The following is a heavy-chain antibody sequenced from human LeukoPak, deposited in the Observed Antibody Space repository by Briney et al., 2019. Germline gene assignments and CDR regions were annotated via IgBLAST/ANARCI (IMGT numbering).Heavy chain of an antibody. CDR2: ISSNGGST. V-gene: IGHV3-64D*06. CDR3: VKDYCSAGSCYFFDY. J-gene: IGHJ4*02. CDR1: GFTFSNYA. Sequence: GGSLRLSCSASGFTFSNYAMHWVRQAPGKGLEYVSAISSNGGSTYYADSVKGRFTISRDSSKNTLYLQMSSLRAEDTAVYYCVKDYCSAGSCYFFDYRGQGTLVTVSS. D-gene: IGHD2-15*01.